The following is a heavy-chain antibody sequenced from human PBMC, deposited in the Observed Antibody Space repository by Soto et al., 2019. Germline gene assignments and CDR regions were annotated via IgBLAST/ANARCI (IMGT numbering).Heavy chain of an antibody. Sequence: PSEILSLTCTVSGGSISSGGYYWSWIRQHPGKGLEWIGYIYYSGSTYYNPSLKSRLTMSLDTSTNEVSLSLTSVTAADAAVYFCARFSPPRKYYDSNPGWFDPWGQGIMVTV. D-gene: IGHD3-22*01. CDR2: IYYSGST. J-gene: IGHJ5*02. V-gene: IGHV4-31*03. CDR1: GGSISSGGYY. CDR3: ARFSPPRKYYDSNPGWFDP.